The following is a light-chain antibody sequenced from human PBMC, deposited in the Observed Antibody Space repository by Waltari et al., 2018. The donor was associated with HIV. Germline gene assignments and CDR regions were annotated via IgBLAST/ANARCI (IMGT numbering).Light chain of an antibody. V-gene: IGKV3-20*01. Sequence: VLTLYLVTLSLPPGVRATLSCRPRQSVSSRYLAWYQQKRGKPPRLLIYGASTRAAGFPDRFSGSGSGTDFTLTISRLEPEDFAMYYCQQFGTSPWTFGQGTKVEIK. CDR2: GAS. CDR1: QSVSSRY. CDR3: QQFGTSPWT. J-gene: IGKJ1*01.